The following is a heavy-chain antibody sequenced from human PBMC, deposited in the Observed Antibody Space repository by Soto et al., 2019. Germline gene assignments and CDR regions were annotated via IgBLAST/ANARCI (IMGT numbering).Heavy chain of an antibody. CDR3: ARAGNAFCNPEGCPHYYGMDV. Sequence: QAQLVQSGAELKRPGASVKVSCKASGYTFTGHYIHWVRQAPGQGPEWMGWINPNSGATKFGQKCQDWVTLTRDTSISTVYMALTRLTADDTAVYFCARAGNAFCNPEGCPHYYGMDVWGQGTTVVVS. J-gene: IGHJ6*02. CDR1: GYTFTGHY. D-gene: IGHD2-15*01. CDR2: INPNSGAT. V-gene: IGHV1-2*04.